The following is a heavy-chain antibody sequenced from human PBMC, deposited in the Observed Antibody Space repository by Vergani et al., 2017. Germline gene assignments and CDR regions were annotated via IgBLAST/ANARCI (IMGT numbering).Heavy chain of an antibody. V-gene: IGHV4-30-4*08. D-gene: IGHD3-10*01. J-gene: IGHJ6*02. Sequence: QVQLQESGPGLVKPSQTLSLTCTVSGGSISSGDYYLSWIRQPPGKGLEWIGYIYYSGSTYYNPSLKSRVTISVDTSKNQFSLKLSSVTAADTAVYYCARGPYYYGSGSYYTRYYYYYGMDVWGQGTTVTVSS. CDR3: ARGPYYYGSGSYYTRYYYYYGMDV. CDR2: IYYSGST. CDR1: GGSISSGDYY.